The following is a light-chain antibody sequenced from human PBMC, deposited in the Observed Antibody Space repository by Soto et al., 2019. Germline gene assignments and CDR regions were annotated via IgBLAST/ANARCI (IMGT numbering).Light chain of an antibody. V-gene: IGKV1-9*01. Sequence: DIQLTQSPSFLSASVGDRVTITCRASQAISNNLAWYQHNPGKPPKLLIYGASTLKSGVPSRFSGSGSETEFPLTISSLQPEDFATYYCQQLNNYPRALTFGGGTKVEIE. J-gene: IGKJ4*01. CDR2: GAS. CDR3: QQLNNYPRALT. CDR1: QAISNN.